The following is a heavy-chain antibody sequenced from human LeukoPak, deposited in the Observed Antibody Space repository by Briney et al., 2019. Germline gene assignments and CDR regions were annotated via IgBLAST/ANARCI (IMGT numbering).Heavy chain of an antibody. V-gene: IGHV3-30*03. CDR2: ISYDGSNK. D-gene: IGHD4-11*01. CDR1: GFTFSSYG. J-gene: IGHJ4*02. Sequence: GGSLRLSCAASGFTFSSYGMHRVRQAPGKGLEWVAVISYDGSNKYYADSVKGRFTISRDNSKNTLYLQMNSLRAEDTAVYNCAREPPTNRDSSNYGNWGQGTLVTVSS. CDR3: AREPPTNRDSSNYGN.